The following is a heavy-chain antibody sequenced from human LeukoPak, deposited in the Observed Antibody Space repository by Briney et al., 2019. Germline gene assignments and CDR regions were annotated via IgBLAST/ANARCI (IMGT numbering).Heavy chain of an antibody. CDR2: ISAYNGNT. CDR3: ARGQSSGWNYYYYMDV. D-gene: IGHD6-19*01. Sequence: ASVKVSCKASGYTFTSYGISWVRQAPGQGLEGMGWISAYNGNTNYAQKLQGRVTMTTDTSTSTAYMELRSLRSDDTAVYYCARGQSSGWNYYYYMDVWGKGTTVTVSS. J-gene: IGHJ6*03. V-gene: IGHV1-18*01. CDR1: GYTFTSYG.